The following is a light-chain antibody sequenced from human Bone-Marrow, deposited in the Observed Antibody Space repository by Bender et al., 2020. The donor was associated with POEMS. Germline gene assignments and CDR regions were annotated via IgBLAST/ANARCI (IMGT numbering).Light chain of an antibody. V-gene: IGLV2-8*01. CDR1: SSDVGGYNF. Sequence: QSALTQPPSASGSPGQSVTISCTGTSSDVGGYNFVSWYQQKPGKAPKLIIYEVNQRPSGVPDRFSGSKSGNTASLTVSRLQAEDEAEYYCSSYAGNNNLGVFGTGTKVTVL. CDR3: SSYAGNNNLGV. CDR2: EVN. J-gene: IGLJ1*01.